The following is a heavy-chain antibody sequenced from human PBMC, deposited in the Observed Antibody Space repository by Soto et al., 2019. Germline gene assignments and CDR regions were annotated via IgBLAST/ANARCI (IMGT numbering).Heavy chain of an antibody. Sequence: PVGSLRLSCAASVCTFSSYAMHCVRQAPGKWLEWVAVISYDGSNKYYADSVKGRFTISRDNSKKPLYLQMNSLRAEDTAVYYCPSSIVGPVRWGQGTLVRVSS. CDR1: VCTFSSYA. CDR3: PSSIVGPVR. J-gene: IGHJ4*02. D-gene: IGHD1-26*01. CDR2: ISYDGSNK. V-gene: IGHV3-30-3*01.